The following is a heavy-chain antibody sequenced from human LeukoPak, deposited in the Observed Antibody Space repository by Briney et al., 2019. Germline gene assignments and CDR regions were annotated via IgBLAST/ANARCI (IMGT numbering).Heavy chain of an antibody. D-gene: IGHD3-16*01. V-gene: IGHV4-61*08. Sequence: SETLSLTCTVSGGSISSGGYYWSWIRQHPGKGLEWIGYIYYSGSTDYNPSLKSRVTISVDTPKNQFSLKLSPVTAADTAVYYCARTWGFFDYWGQGTLVTVSS. CDR1: GGSISSGGYY. CDR2: IYYSGST. J-gene: IGHJ4*02. CDR3: ARTWGFFDY.